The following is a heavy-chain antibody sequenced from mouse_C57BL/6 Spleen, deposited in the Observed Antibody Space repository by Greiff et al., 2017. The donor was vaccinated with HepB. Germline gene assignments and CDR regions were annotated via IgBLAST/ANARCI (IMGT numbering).Heavy chain of an antibody. D-gene: IGHD2-4*01. CDR1: GYTFTSYG. CDR3: ARVGYDYDGGGYAMDY. V-gene: IGHV1-81*01. J-gene: IGHJ4*01. CDR2: IYPRSGNT. Sequence: QVQLKQSGAELARPGASVKLSCKASGYTFTSYGISWVKQRTGQGLEWIGEIYPRSGNTYYNEKFKGKATLTADKSSSTAYMELRSLTSEDSAVYCCARVGYDYDGGGYAMDYWGQGTSVTVSS.